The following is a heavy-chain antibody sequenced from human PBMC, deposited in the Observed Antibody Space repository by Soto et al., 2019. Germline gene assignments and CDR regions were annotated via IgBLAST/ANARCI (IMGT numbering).Heavy chain of an antibody. Sequence: QVQLVQSGAEVKKPGSSVRVSCKASGTIFSSYTISWVRQAPGQGLEWMGRIIPILGETNSAQKFQDRVTLTADKSTNTAYMELNRLSLEDTAVYYCARGLGGRMDDWGQGTTVTVSS. CDR2: IIPILGET. V-gene: IGHV1-69*08. J-gene: IGHJ6*02. CDR3: ARGLGGRMDD. D-gene: IGHD3-16*01. CDR1: GTIFSSYT.